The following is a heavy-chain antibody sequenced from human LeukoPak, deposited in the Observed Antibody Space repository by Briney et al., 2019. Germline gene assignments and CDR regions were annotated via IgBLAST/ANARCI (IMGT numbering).Heavy chain of an antibody. CDR3: VRDLILVWTPGDDFDF. Sequence: GGSLRPSCAASGFTFSGYWMHWVRQAPGKGLEWVSRINEDASIITYADSVKGRFIISRDNTKNSLYLQMNSLRAEDTAVYYCVRDLILVWTPGDDFDFWGQGTLVTVSS. V-gene: IGHV3-74*01. CDR2: INEDASII. J-gene: IGHJ4*02. D-gene: IGHD3-16*01. CDR1: GFTFSGYW.